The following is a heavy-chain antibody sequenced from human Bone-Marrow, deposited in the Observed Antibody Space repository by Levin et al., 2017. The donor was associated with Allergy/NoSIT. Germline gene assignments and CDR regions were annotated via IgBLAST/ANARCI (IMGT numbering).Heavy chain of an antibody. V-gene: IGHV1-46*01. Sequence: GESLKISCKASADFLRHKYVHWLRQAPGQGLEWVGVVNPSGLSTSFAQNFQGRVTMTRDTSTSTVYMELNSLRYDDTAVYYCATDHTDFERRHWFAPWGQGALVTVSS. J-gene: IGHJ5*02. CDR2: VNPSGLST. CDR3: ATDHTDFERRHWFAP. D-gene: IGHD1-14*01. CDR1: ADFLRHKY.